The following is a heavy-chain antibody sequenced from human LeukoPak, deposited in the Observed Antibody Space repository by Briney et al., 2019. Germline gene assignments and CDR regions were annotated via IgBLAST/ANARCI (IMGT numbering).Heavy chain of an antibody. CDR3: ARRPRYSSSWDTFDY. D-gene: IGHD6-13*01. J-gene: IGHJ4*02. CDR2: IYYSGST. CDR1: GGSISSSSYY. V-gene: IGHV4-39*01. Sequence: TPSETLSLTCTVSGGSISSSSYYWGWIRQPPGKGLEWIGSIYYSGSTYYNPSLKSRVTISVDTSKNQFSLKLSPVTAADTAVYYCARRPRYSSSWDTFDYWGQGTLVTVSS.